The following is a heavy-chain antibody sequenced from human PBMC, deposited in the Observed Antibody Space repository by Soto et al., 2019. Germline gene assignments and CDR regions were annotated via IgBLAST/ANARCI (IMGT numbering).Heavy chain of an antibody. Sequence: XSVKVSCKASGYPFTSYGIIWVRQAPGQGLEWMGWISAYNGNTNYAQKLQGRVTMTTDTSTSTAYMELRSLRSDDTAVYYCASNSRVGAKVADAFDIWGQGTMVTVSS. CDR1: GYPFTSYG. J-gene: IGHJ3*02. V-gene: IGHV1-18*01. CDR3: ASNSRVGAKVADAFDI. CDR2: ISAYNGNT. D-gene: IGHD1-26*01.